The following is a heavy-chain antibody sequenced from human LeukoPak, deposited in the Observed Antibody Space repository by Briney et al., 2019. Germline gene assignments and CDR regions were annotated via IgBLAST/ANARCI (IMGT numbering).Heavy chain of an antibody. D-gene: IGHD2-21*01. V-gene: IGHV3-33*01. CDR1: GFTFGSYG. CDR3: ARAVAQGGVDY. J-gene: IGHJ4*02. CDR2: IWYDGSNK. Sequence: GGSLRLSCAASGFTFGSYGMHWVRQAPGKGLEWVAVIWYDGSNKYYADSVKGRFTISRDNSKNTLYLQMNSLRAEDTAVYYCARAVAQGGVDYWGQGTLVTVSS.